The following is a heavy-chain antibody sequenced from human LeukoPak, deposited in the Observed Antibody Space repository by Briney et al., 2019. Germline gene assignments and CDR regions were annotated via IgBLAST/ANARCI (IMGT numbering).Heavy chain of an antibody. V-gene: IGHV4-30-4*08. CDR1: GASITSGDWY. CDR2: IHFSGAT. D-gene: IGHD6-19*01. J-gene: IGHJ3*02. Sequence: SETLSLTCTVSGASITSGDWYWSWIRQSPGKGLEWIGYIHFSGATFYNPSLNSRITISSDTSKSQFSLKLSSVTAADTAVYYCAREIAVAGSAFDIWGQGTMVTVSS. CDR3: AREIAVAGSAFDI.